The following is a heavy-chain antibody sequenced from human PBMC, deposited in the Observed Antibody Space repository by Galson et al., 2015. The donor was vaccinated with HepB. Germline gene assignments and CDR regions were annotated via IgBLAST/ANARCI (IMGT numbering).Heavy chain of an antibody. CDR3: AHGRANAFDV. CDR2: TYYRSKWYY. D-gene: IGHD1-26*01. J-gene: IGHJ3*01. Sequence: CAISGDSVSRNGAAWNWIRQSPSRGLEWLGRTYYRSKWYYDYAVSVKSRIAINPDTSKNQFSLLLNSVTPGDTAMYYCAHGRANAFDVWGQGTMVTVSS. V-gene: IGHV6-1*01. CDR1: GDSVSRNGAA.